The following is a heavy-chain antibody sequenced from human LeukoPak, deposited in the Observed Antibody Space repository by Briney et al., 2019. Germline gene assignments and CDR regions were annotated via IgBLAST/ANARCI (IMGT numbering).Heavy chain of an antibody. J-gene: IGHJ4*02. CDR3: ATPSVPYDILTPRPWSASALDY. D-gene: IGHD3-9*01. CDR2: INPNSGGT. Sequence: GASVKVSCKASGYTFTGYYMHWVRQAPGQGLEWMGWINPNSGGTNYAQKFQGRVTMTRDTSISTAYMELSRLRSDDTAVYYCATPSVPYDILTPRPWSASALDYWGQGTLVTVSS. V-gene: IGHV1-2*02. CDR1: GYTFTGYY.